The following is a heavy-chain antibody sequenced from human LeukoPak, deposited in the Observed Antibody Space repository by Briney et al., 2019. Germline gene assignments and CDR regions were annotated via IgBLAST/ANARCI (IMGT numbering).Heavy chain of an antibody. CDR1: GYSFTSYW. D-gene: IGHD2-15*01. J-gene: IGHJ6*02. CDR3: ARHCSGGNCYYYGMDV. Sequence: GESLKISCKGSGYSFTSYWIGWVRQVPGKGLEWMGIIYPGDSGTRYSPSFQGQVTISADKSISTAYLQWSSLKASDTAMYYCARHCSGGNCYYYGMDVWGQGTTVTVSS. V-gene: IGHV5-51*01. CDR2: IYPGDSGT.